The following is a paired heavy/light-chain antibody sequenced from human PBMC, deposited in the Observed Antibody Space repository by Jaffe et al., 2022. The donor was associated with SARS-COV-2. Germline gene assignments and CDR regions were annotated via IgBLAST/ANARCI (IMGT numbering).Heavy chain of an antibody. CDR3: AHKEPYGGLDF. V-gene: IGHV2-5*02. CDR1: GFSLSTSGVG. D-gene: IGHD5-12*01. Sequence: QVTLKESGPTLVKPTQTLTLTCTFSGFSLSTSGVGVGWIRQPPGKALEWLGLIYWDDDKRYSPSLKSRLTITKGTSKNQVVLTMTNMDPVDTATYFCAHKEPYGGLDFWGQGTLVTVSS. J-gene: IGHJ4*02. CDR2: IYWDDDK.
Light chain of an antibody. CDR1: QSIGSY. V-gene: IGKV1-39*01. CDR2: AAS. CDR3: QQSYDSPFT. Sequence: DIQMTQSPSSLSASVGDRVTITCRASQSIGSYLNWYQQTPGKAPRLLIYAASSLQSGVPSRFSGSVSGSDFTLTISGLQPEDFATYYCQQSYDSPFTFGGGTKVGIK. J-gene: IGKJ4*01.